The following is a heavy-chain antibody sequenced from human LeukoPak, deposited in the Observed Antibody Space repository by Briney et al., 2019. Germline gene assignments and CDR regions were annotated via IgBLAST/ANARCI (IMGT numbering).Heavy chain of an antibody. Sequence: GGSLRLSCAAPEFTFSGYAMSWVRQAPGKGPEWVSTITANGDRSYYTDSVKGRFTISRDIFKNTLYLEMNRLRAEDTAVYYCVKGLPVSDFWSGNGYYYGMDVWGQGTTVTVS. CDR1: EFTFSGYA. D-gene: IGHD3-3*01. J-gene: IGHJ6*02. CDR3: VKGLPVSDFWSGNGYYYGMDV. CDR2: ITANGDRS. V-gene: IGHV3-23*01.